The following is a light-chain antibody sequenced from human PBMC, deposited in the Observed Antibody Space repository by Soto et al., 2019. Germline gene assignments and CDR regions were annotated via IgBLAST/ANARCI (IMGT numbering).Light chain of an antibody. V-gene: IGLV2-14*01. CDR2: EVS. CDR3: SSYTSISTYV. Sequence: VLTQPASLSGSPGHSITISCTLSSSDVGVYNYVSWYQHHPGKAPKLMIYEVSNRPSGVSNRFSVSKSCNTASLTISGPQAEDEADSYCSSYTSISTYVVGTGNKVTVL. CDR1: SSDVGVYNY. J-gene: IGLJ1*01.